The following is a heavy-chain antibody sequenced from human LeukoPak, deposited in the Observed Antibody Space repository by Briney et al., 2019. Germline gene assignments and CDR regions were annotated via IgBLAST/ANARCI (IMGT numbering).Heavy chain of an antibody. CDR3: ARVGGSGWYGGGFDY. D-gene: IGHD6-19*01. V-gene: IGHV4-59*01. CDR1: GGSISSYY. J-gene: IGHJ4*02. Sequence: SETLSLTCTVSGGSISSYYWSWTRQPPGKGLEWIGYIYYSGSTNYNPSLKSRVTISVDTSKNQFSLKLSSVTAADTAVYYCARVGGSGWYGGGFDYWGQGTLVTVSS. CDR2: IYYSGST.